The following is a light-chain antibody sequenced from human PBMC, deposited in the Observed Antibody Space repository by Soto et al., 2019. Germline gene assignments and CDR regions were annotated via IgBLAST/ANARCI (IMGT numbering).Light chain of an antibody. CDR3: SSYTSSSLYV. CDR1: SSDVGGYNY. J-gene: IGLJ1*01. CDR2: DVS. V-gene: IGLV2-14*01. Sequence: QSALTQPASVSGSPGQWITISCTGTSSDVGGYNYVSWYQQHPGKAPKLMIYDVSNRPSGVSNRFSGSKSGNTASLTISGLQAEDEDDYYCSSYTSSSLYVFGTGTKLTVL.